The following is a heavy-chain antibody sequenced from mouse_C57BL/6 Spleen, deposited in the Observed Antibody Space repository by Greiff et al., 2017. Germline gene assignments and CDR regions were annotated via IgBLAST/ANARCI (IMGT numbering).Heavy chain of an antibody. D-gene: IGHD1-1*01. V-gene: IGHV1-15*01. Sequence: VQLQQSGAELVRPGASVTLSCKASGYTFTDYEMPWVKQTPVHGLEWIGAIDPETGGTAYNQKFKGKAILTADKSSSTAYMELRRLTSEDSAVYYCTRDTTPGYFDGWGTGTTVTVAS. CDR1: GYTFTDYE. J-gene: IGHJ1*03. CDR2: IDPETGGT. CDR3: TRDTTPGYFDG.